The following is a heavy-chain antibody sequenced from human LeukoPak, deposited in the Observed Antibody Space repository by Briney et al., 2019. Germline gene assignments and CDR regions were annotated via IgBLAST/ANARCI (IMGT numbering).Heavy chain of an antibody. CDR2: ISSSSSTI. J-gene: IGHJ5*02. D-gene: IGHD6-19*01. CDR1: GFTFSSYS. V-gene: IGHV3-48*01. CDR3: ARATGVAVAGTGVDP. Sequence: GGSLRLSCAASGFTFSSYSMNWVRQAPGQGLEWVSYISSSSSTIYYADSVKGRFTISRDNAKNSLYLQMNSLRAEDTAVYYCARATGVAVAGTGVDPWGQGTLVTVSS.